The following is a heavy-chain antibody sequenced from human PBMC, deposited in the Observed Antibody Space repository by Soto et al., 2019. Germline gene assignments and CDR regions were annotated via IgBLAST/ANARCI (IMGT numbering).Heavy chain of an antibody. CDR1: GGSFSGYY. J-gene: IGHJ4*02. V-gene: IGHV4-34*01. Sequence: QVQLQQWGAGLLKPSETLSLTCAVYGGSFSGYYWSWIRQPPGKGLGWIGEINHSGSTNYNPSLKSRVTISVDTSKNQFSLKLSSVTAADTAVYYCARARIGSSRSNYFDYWGQGTLVTVSS. CDR3: ARARIGSSRSNYFDY. CDR2: INHSGST. D-gene: IGHD6-6*01.